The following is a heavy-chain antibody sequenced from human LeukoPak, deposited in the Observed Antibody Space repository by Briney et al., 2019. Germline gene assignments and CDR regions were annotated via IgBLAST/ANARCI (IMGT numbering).Heavy chain of an antibody. CDR1: GFTFDDYA. CDR3: ARAAYSSTWYSRYFDL. Sequence: QAGGSLRLSCAASGFTFDDYAMHWVRQAPGKGLEWVSGISWNSGSIGYADSVKGRFTISRENAKNSLYLQMNSLRAGDTAVYYCARAAYSSTWYSRYFDLWGRGTLVTVSS. CDR2: ISWNSGSI. D-gene: IGHD6-13*01. V-gene: IGHV3-9*01. J-gene: IGHJ2*01.